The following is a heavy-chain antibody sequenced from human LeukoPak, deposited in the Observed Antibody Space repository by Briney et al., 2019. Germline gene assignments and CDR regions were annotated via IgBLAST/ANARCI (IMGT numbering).Heavy chain of an antibody. CDR2: INPSGGST. V-gene: IGHV1-46*01. CDR3: AREMRYQLLHGSGGMDV. D-gene: IGHD2-2*01. Sequence: ASVKVSCTASGYTFTSYYMHWVRQAPGQGLEWMGIINPSGGSTSYAQKFQGRVTMTRDTSTSTVYMELSSLRSEDTAVYYCAREMRYQLLHGSGGMDVWGQGTTVTVSS. J-gene: IGHJ6*02. CDR1: GYTFTSYY.